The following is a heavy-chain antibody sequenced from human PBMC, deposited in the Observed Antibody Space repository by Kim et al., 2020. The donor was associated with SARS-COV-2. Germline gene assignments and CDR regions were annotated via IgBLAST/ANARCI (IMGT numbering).Heavy chain of an antibody. CDR2: IYYSGST. J-gene: IGHJ6*01. CDR3: ARGTALAQDPYYYALDV. D-gene: IGHD5-18*01. Sequence: SETLSLTCTVPDGSISSASYYWGWIRQPPGKGLEWVGSIYYSGSTYYNPSLKSRVTISVDTSKNQFSLKLDSVTAADTGVYYCARGTALAQDPYYYALDV. V-gene: IGHV4-39*01. CDR1: DGSISSASYY.